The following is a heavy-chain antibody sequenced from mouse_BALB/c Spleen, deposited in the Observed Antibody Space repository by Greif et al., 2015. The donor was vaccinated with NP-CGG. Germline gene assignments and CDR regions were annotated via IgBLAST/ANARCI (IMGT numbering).Heavy chain of an antibody. Sequence: EVKLVESGGGLVKLGGSLKLSCAASGFTFSSYYMSWVRQTPEKRLELVAAINSNGGSTYYPDTVKGRFTISRDNAKNTLYLQMSSLKSEDTALYYCARGGLRGAMDYWDQGTSVTVSS. CDR1: GFTFSSYY. CDR3: ARGGLRGAMDY. CDR2: INSNGGST. J-gene: IGHJ4*01. V-gene: IGHV5-6-2*01. D-gene: IGHD2-2*01.